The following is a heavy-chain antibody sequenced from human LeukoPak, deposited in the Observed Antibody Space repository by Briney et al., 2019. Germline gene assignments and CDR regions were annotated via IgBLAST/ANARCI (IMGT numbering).Heavy chain of an antibody. CDR2: ISYDGNNK. V-gene: IGHV3-30*04. D-gene: IGHD3-3*01. Sequence: GRSLRLSCAASGFTFSRYAMHWVRQAPGKGLEWVTVISYDGNNKYYADSVKGRFTISRDNSKNMLYLQMNSLRVEDTAVYYCASAYYDFWSGYYSAYYFDYWGQGTLVTVSS. J-gene: IGHJ4*02. CDR3: ASAYYDFWSGYYSAYYFDY. CDR1: GFTFSRYA.